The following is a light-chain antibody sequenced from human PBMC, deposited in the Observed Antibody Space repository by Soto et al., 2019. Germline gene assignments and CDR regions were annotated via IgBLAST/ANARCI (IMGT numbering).Light chain of an antibody. Sequence: EIVLTQSPATLSLSPGERATLSCRASQSVSSLLAWYQQKPGQAPRLLIYDASSRATGIPTRFSGSGSGTDFTLTISSLEPEDFAIYYCQQRSNWLLTFGGGTKVEIK. J-gene: IGKJ4*01. CDR2: DAS. CDR3: QQRSNWLLT. CDR1: QSVSSL. V-gene: IGKV3-11*01.